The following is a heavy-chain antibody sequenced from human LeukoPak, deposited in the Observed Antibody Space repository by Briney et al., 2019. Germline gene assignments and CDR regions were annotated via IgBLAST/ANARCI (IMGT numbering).Heavy chain of an antibody. D-gene: IGHD6-6*01. J-gene: IGHJ4*02. CDR3: AKDLRGAARPDGDY. CDR2: IGYGGDHT. Sequence: GGSLRLSCAASGFTFSSFSMNWVRQAPGKGLQWVSAIGYGGDHTFYADSVKGRFTISRDKSTQTLFLQMNNVRAEDTALYYCAKDLRGAARPDGDYWGQGTLVTVSS. V-gene: IGHV3-23*01. CDR1: GFTFSSFS.